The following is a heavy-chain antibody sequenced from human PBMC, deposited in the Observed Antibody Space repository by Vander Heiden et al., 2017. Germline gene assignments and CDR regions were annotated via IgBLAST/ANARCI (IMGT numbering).Heavy chain of an antibody. CDR3: ARHRFSSSLS. CDR1: GASLCTSYY. CDR2: MYYSGST. J-gene: IGHJ5*02. V-gene: IGHV4-39*01. D-gene: IGHD6-19*01. Sequence: QLQLQESGPGLVKPSETLSLTCNVSGASLCTSYYWGWLRQPPGKGLEWIGSMYYSGSTYYNPSLKSRVTMSVDTSKNKFSLKLTSLIAADTAVYYCARHRFSSSLSWGQGTLVTVSS.